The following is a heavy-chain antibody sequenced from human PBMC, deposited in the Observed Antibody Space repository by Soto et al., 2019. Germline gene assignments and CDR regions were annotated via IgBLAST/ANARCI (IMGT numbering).Heavy chain of an antibody. CDR2: INAGNGKT. CDR1: GYIFTNYA. Sequence: ASVQVSCKSSGYIFTNYAIHWVRQAPGQRLEWMGWINAGNGKTKYSQNFQGRLTITRDTSASIAYMEVNGLRSEDTGVYYCARGIWVATTGDYYLDYWGQAALVTESS. V-gene: IGHV1-3*01. D-gene: IGHD5-12*01. CDR3: ARGIWVATTGDYYLDY. J-gene: IGHJ4*02.